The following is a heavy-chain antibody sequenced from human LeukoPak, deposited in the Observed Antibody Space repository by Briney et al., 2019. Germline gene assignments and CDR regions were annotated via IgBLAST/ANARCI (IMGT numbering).Heavy chain of an antibody. CDR3: AKSGVVQLWFNLFDY. CDR1: GFTFNDYA. D-gene: IGHD3-10*01. V-gene: IGHV3-9*01. J-gene: IGHJ4*02. Sequence: GGSLRLSCAASGFTFNDYAMHWVRQAPGKGLEWVSGISWNSGSIGYADSVKGRFTISRDNAKNSLYLRMNSLRAEDTALYYCAKSGVVQLWFNLFDYWGQGTLVTVSS. CDR2: ISWNSGSI.